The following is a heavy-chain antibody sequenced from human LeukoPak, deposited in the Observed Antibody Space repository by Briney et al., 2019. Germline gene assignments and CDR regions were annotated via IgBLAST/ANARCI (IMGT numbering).Heavy chain of an antibody. V-gene: IGHV3-30*04. D-gene: IGHD6-13*01. CDR1: GFTFSSYV. J-gene: IGHJ6*03. CDR3: ARAAIAAARIYYYMDV. CDR2: ISYDGSNE. Sequence: GGSLRLSCAASGFTFSSYVMHWVRQAPGKGLEWVAIISYDGSNEYYADSVKGRFTISRDNSKNTLYLQMNSLRAADTAVYYCARAAIAAARIYYYMDVWGKGTTVTVSS.